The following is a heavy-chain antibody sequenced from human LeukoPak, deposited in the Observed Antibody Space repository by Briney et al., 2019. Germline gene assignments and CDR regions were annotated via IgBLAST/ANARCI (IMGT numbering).Heavy chain of an antibody. V-gene: IGHV3-48*02. J-gene: IGHJ4*02. CDR3: VRDYGNYYDAMTYFPFDY. CDR2: ISSSSGTM. Sequence: GGSLRLSCAASGFTFSSYSMNWVRQAPGKGLEWVSYISSSSGTMYYAESVRGRFTISRDNAKNSLYLQMSSLRDEDTAVYYCVRDYGNYYDAMTYFPFDYWGQGTLVTVSS. CDR1: GFTFSSYS. D-gene: IGHD3-22*01.